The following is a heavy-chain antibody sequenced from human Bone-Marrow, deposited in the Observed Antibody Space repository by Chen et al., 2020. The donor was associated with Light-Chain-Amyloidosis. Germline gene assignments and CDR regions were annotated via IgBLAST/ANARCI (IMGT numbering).Heavy chain of an antibody. J-gene: IGHJ3*02. CDR1: GFAFSSYA. V-gene: IGHV3-23*04. Sequence: EVQLVESGGGLLQRGGSLRLSCAASGFAFSSYAMSWVRQDPGKGLEWVSTISGSGVSSYYGDSVKCRLTISRYNSKNALFLQMNSLRSEDTAVYYCAKDISYDDILPGYPADAFDIWGQGTMVTVSS. D-gene: IGHD3-9*01. CDR3: AKDISYDDILPGYPADAFDI. CDR2: ISGSGVSS.